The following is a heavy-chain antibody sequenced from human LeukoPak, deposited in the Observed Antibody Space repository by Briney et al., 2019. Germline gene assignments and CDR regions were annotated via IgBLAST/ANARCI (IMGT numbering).Heavy chain of an antibody. J-gene: IGHJ5*02. D-gene: IGHD5-18*01. CDR3: APRGDIEHSYGYGKWFDP. V-gene: IGHV4-34*01. Sequence: SETLSLTCAVYGGSFSGYYWSWIRQPPGKGLEWIGEINHSGSTNYNASLKSRVTISVDTSKNQCSLRLSSVTASDTAMYYCAPRGDIEHSYGYGKWFDPWGQGTRVTVSS. CDR2: INHSGST. CDR1: GGSFSGYY.